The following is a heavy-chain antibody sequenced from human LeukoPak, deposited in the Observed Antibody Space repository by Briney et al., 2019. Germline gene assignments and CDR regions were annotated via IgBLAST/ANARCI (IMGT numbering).Heavy chain of an antibody. CDR1: GFTFSTYA. J-gene: IGHJ5*02. D-gene: IGHD1-26*01. V-gene: IGHV3-23*01. CDR2: ISGSGDYT. CDR3: AKPSGILLITNPQS. Sequence: GGSLRLSCAASGFTFSTYAMSWVSQAPGKGLEWVSGISGSGDYTYYADSVKGRFTISRDNSKNTLYLQMNSLRAEDTAVYYCAKPSGILLITNPQSWGQGTLVTVSS.